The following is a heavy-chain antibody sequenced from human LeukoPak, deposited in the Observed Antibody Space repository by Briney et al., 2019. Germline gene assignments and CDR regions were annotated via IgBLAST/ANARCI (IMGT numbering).Heavy chain of an antibody. Sequence: GGSLRLSCAASGFTFSSYGMHWVHQAPGKGLEWVAVIWYDGSNKYYADSVKGRFTISRDNSKNTLYLQMNSLRAEDTAVYYCARLAVATKIDYWGQGTLVTDSS. CDR2: IWYDGSNK. V-gene: IGHV3-33*01. CDR1: GFTFSSYG. J-gene: IGHJ4*02. CDR3: ARLAVATKIDY. D-gene: IGHD5-24*01.